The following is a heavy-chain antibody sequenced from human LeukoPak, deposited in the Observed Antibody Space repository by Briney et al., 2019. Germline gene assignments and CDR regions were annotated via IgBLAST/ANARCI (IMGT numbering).Heavy chain of an antibody. Sequence: GGSLRLSCAASGFTFNSYSMNWVRQAPGKGLEWVSSISGSNSYIYYADSMKGRFTISRDNAKNSLYLQMNSLRVEDTALYHCARKGLGGELGGFDSWGQGTLVTVSS. J-gene: IGHJ4*02. CDR1: GFTFNSYS. V-gene: IGHV3-21*04. CDR3: ARKGLGGELGGFDS. D-gene: IGHD1-7*01. CDR2: ISGSNSYI.